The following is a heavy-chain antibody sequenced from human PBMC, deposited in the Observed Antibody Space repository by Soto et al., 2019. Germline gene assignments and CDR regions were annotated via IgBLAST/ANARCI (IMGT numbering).Heavy chain of an antibody. V-gene: IGHV3-74*01. J-gene: IGHJ4*02. Sequence: PGGSLRLSCAASGFTFSSYWMHWVRQAPGKGLVWVSRINSDGSSTSYADSVKGRFTISRDNAKNTLYLQMNSLRAEDTAVYYCARAHPTYYYDSSGDYWGQGTLVTVSS. CDR2: INSDGSST. D-gene: IGHD3-22*01. CDR3: ARAHPTYYYDSSGDY. CDR1: GFTFSSYW.